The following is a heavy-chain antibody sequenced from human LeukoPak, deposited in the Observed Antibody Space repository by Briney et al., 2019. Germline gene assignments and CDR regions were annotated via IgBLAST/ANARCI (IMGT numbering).Heavy chain of an antibody. CDR1: GFTFSSYG. CDR3: ARGGRFGESTTWYFDY. J-gene: IGHJ4*02. CDR2: IWYDGSNK. V-gene: IGHV3-33*01. D-gene: IGHD3-10*01. Sequence: GGSLRLSCAASGFTFSSYGMHWVRQAPGKGLEWVAVIWYDGSNKYYADSVKGRFTISRDNSKNTLYLQMNSLRAEDTAVYYCARGGRFGESTTWYFDYWGQGTLVTVSS.